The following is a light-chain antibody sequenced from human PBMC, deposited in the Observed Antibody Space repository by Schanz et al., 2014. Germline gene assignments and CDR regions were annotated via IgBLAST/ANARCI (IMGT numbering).Light chain of an antibody. Sequence: QSALTQPASVSGSPGQSITISCTGTSSDVGGYNYVSWYQQHPGKAPKLMIYGVNKRPSGVPDRFSGSKSGNTASLAITGLQAEDEADYYCQSYDSSLSGFVVFGGGTKLTVL. CDR1: SSDVGGYNY. CDR2: GVN. V-gene: IGLV2-14*01. CDR3: QSYDSSLSGFVV. J-gene: IGLJ2*01.